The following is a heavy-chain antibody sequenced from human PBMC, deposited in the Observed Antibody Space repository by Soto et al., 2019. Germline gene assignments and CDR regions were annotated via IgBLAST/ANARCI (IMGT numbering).Heavy chain of an antibody. J-gene: IGHJ6*02. V-gene: IGHV3-23*01. CDR3: AKDSRLRLYYYGMDV. CDR2: ISVSGGST. Sequence: GGSLRLSCAASGFTFSSYAISWVRQAPGKGLEWVSAISVSGGSTYYADSVKGRFTISRDNSKNTLYLQMNSLRAEDTAVYYCAKDSRLRLYYYGMDVWGQGTTVTVSS. CDR1: GFTFSSYA. D-gene: IGHD5-12*01.